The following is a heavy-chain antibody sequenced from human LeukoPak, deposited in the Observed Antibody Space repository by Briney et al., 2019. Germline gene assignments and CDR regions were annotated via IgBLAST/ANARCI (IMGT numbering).Heavy chain of an antibody. CDR1: GGSFSGYY. CDR2: INHSGST. J-gene: IGHJ4*02. CDR3: ARLGITIFGVVIIPPDY. V-gene: IGHV4-34*01. Sequence: SETLSLTCAVYGGSFSGYYWSWIRQPPGKGLEWIGEINHSGSTNYNPSLKSRVTISVDTSKNQFSLKLSSVTAADTAVYYCARLGITIFGVVIIPPDYWGQGTLVTVSS. D-gene: IGHD3-3*01.